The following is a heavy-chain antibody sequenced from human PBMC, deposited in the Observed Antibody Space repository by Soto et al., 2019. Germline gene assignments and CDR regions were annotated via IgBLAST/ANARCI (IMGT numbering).Heavy chain of an antibody. Sequence: QVQLVQSGAEVKKPGSPVRVSCTASGDTFNFYTISWVRQVPGQGPEWMGKIIPMLGMSNYAQKFQGRVTIMADQSTGTVYMNLSGLTSEDTAVYYCATNYGSGSTHVDYWGQGTLVTVSS. V-gene: IGHV1-69*02. J-gene: IGHJ4*02. D-gene: IGHD3-10*01. CDR2: IIPMLGMS. CDR3: ATNYGSGSTHVDY. CDR1: GDTFNFYT.